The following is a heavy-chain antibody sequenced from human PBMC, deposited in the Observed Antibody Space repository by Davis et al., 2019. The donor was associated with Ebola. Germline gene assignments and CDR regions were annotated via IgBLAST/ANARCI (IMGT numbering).Heavy chain of an antibody. CDR1: GGSFSGYY. D-gene: IGHD3-22*01. Sequence: SQTLSLTCAVYGGSFSGYYWSWIRQPPGKGLEWIGEINHSGSTNYNPSLKSRVTISVDTSKNQFSLKLSSVTAADTAVYYCARYYYDSSGLDYWGQGTLVTVSS. CDR2: INHSGST. CDR3: ARYYYDSSGLDY. J-gene: IGHJ4*02. V-gene: IGHV4-34*01.